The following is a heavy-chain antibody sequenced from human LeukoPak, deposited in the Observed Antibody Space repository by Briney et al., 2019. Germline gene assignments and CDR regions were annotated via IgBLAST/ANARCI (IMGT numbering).Heavy chain of an antibody. CDR2: ISHSGST. V-gene: IGHV4-34*01. Sequence: SETLSLTCAVYGGSFSGYYWSWIRQPPGKGLEWIGEISHSGSTNYNPSLKSRVTISVDTSKNQFSLKLNSVTAADTAVYYCASNYDILTGPDAFDIWGQGTMLTVSS. CDR1: GGSFSGYY. D-gene: IGHD3-9*01. J-gene: IGHJ3*02. CDR3: ASNYDILTGPDAFDI.